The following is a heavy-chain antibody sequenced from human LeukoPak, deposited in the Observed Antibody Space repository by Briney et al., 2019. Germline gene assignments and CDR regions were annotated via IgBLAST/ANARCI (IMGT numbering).Heavy chain of an antibody. D-gene: IGHD3-16*01. J-gene: IGHJ4*02. V-gene: IGHV4-61*05. CDR3: AKMGDFLFGY. CDR2: IYHSGST. Sequence: PSETLPLTCTVSGGSISSSSYYWSWIRQPPGKGLEWIGEIYHSGSTNYNPSLKSRVTISIDKSENQFSLKLSSVTAADTAVYYCAKMGDFLFGYWGQGTLVTVSS. CDR1: GGSISSSSYY.